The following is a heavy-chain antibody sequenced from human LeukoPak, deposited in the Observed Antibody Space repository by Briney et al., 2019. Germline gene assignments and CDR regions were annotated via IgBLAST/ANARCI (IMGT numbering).Heavy chain of an antibody. V-gene: IGHV3-23*01. D-gene: IGHD3-16*02. CDR3: ANERSRDYDYVWGSYRYPSRDY. CDR1: GFTFSSYA. J-gene: IGHJ4*02. Sequence: GGSLRLSCAASGFTFSSYAMSWVRQAPGKGLEWVSAISGSGGSTYYADSVKGRFTISRDNSKNTLYLQMNSLRAEDTAVYYCANERSRDYDYVWGSYRYPSRDYWGQGTLVTVSS. CDR2: ISGSGGST.